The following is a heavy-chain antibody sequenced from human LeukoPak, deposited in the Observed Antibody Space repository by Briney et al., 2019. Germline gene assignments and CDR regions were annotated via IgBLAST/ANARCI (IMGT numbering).Heavy chain of an antibody. J-gene: IGHJ4*02. D-gene: IGHD3-10*01. V-gene: IGHV3-11*01. Sequence: GGSLRLSCAASGFTFSDYYMSWIRQAPGKGLEWVSYISSSGSTIYYADSVKGRFTISRDNAKNSLYLQMNSLRAEDTAVYYCARDRYYYGSGSSLLPNWGQGTLVTVSS. CDR3: ARDRYYYGSGSSLLPN. CDR2: ISSSGSTI. CDR1: GFTFSDYY.